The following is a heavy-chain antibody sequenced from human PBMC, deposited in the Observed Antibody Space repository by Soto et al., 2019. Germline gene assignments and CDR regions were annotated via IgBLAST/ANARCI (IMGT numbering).Heavy chain of an antibody. CDR2: LYNDGST. Sequence: SETLSLTCTVSGGSINSNNYYWSWIRQPPGKGLAWIASLYNDGSTYYSPSLKSRVTISADTSKNQFSLNLKSVTAADTAVYYCAKVVVAATRHTDFDSWGQGTQVTVSS. CDR1: GGSINSNNYY. D-gene: IGHD2-15*01. V-gene: IGHV4-39*01. CDR3: AKVVVAATRHTDFDS. J-gene: IGHJ4*02.